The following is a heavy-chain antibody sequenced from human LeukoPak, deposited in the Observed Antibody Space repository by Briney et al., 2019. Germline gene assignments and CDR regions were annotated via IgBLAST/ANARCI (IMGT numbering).Heavy chain of an antibody. J-gene: IGHJ3*02. D-gene: IGHD6-19*01. V-gene: IGHV1-69*04. CDR3: ARSYSSGFRGAFDI. Sequence: VASVKVSCKASGGTFSSYAISWVRQAPGQGLEWMGRIIPILGIANYAQKFQGRVTITADKSTSTAYMELSSLRSEDTAVYYCARSYSSGFRGAFDIWGQGTMVTVSS. CDR1: GGTFSSYA. CDR2: IIPILGIA.